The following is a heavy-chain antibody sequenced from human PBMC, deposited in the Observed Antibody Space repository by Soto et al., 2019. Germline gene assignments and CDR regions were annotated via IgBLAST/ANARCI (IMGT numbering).Heavy chain of an antibody. CDR1: GYSFTSYW. J-gene: IGHJ6*02. Sequence: GESLNISCKGSGYSFTSYWIGWVRQMPGKGLEWMGIIYPGDSDTRYSPSFQGQVTISADKSISTAYLQWSSLKASDTAMYYCARRRPGTRIGYGMDVWGQGTTVTVSS. CDR3: ARRRPGTRIGYGMDV. V-gene: IGHV5-51*01. D-gene: IGHD1-1*01. CDR2: IYPGDSDT.